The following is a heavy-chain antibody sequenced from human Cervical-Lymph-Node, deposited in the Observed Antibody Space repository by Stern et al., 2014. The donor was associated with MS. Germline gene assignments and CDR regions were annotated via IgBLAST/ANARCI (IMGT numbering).Heavy chain of an antibody. D-gene: IGHD3-16*01. V-gene: IGHV2-5*02. CDR1: GFSLSTSGMG. CDR2: IYWDDDK. CDR3: ARSLWGAVFDP. J-gene: IGHJ5*02. Sequence: QITLKESGPTLVKPTQTLTLTCTFSGFSLSTSGMGVGWIRQPPGKALEWLALIYWDDDKRYSPSLKTRLTNAKDTSKNQVVLTMTNMDPVDTATYYCARSLWGAVFDPWGQGTLVTVSS.